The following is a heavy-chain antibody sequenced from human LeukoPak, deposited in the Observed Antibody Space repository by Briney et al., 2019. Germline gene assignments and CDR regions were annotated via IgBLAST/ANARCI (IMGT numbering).Heavy chain of an antibody. J-gene: IGHJ6*02. CDR1: GGSIKSFY. CDR3: ARGRYDNLTGHLARLDV. Sequence: SETLSLTCTVSGGSIKSFYWSWIRQPAGKGLEWGGRVFSRGTTNYNPSLKSRVTVSLDTSKNQFSLKLSSVTAADTAVYYCARGRYDNLTGHLARLDVWGQGTTVIVSS. CDR2: VFSRGTT. V-gene: IGHV4-4*07. D-gene: IGHD3-9*01.